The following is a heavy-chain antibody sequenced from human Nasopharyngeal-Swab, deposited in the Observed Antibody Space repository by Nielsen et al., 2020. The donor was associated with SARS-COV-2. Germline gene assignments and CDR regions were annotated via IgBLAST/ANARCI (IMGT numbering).Heavy chain of an antibody. J-gene: IGHJ6*04. Sequence: GEFLKISCAASGFTFSSYWMSWVRQAPGKGLEWVANIKQDGSEKYYVDSVKGRFTISRDNAKNSLYLQMNSLRAEDTAVYYCARGYSSPDVWGKGTTVTVSS. CDR2: IKQDGSEK. D-gene: IGHD6-13*01. V-gene: IGHV3-7*01. CDR3: ARGYSSPDV. CDR1: GFTFSSYW.